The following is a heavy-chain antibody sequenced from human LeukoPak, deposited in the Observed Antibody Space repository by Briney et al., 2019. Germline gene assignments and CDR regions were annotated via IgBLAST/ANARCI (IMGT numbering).Heavy chain of an antibody. Sequence: GGSLRLSCAASGFTFSSHAMNWVRQAPGKGLEWVSSVSSSGTKIFYADSVRGRFTVSRDNAGNSLSLQMDSLRVEDTAVYYCTRELLSLQQGLDYWGRGTLVTVSS. J-gene: IGHJ4*02. V-gene: IGHV3-21*01. D-gene: IGHD2/OR15-2a*01. CDR2: VSSSGTKI. CDR1: GFTFSSHA. CDR3: TRELLSLQQGLDY.